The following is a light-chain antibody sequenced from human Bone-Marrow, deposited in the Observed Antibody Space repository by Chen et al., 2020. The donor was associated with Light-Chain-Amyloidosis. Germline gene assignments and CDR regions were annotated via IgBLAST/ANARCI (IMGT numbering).Light chain of an antibody. J-gene: IGLJ2*01. Sequence: SYELTQPPSVSVSPGQTARITCSGDDLPTKYAYWYQQKPGQAPVLVIQRDTERPSGISERFSGSSSGTTATLTSSGVQAEDEADDHCQSADSSGTYEVIFGGGTKLTVL. CDR2: RDT. CDR3: QSADSSGTYEVI. CDR1: DLPTKY. V-gene: IGLV3-25*03.